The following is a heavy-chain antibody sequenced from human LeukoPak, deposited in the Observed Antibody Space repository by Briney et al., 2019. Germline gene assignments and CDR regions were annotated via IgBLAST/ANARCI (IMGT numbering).Heavy chain of an antibody. V-gene: IGHV3-48*03. J-gene: IGHJ6*02. D-gene: IGHD1-20*01. CDR2: ISASGRTI. Sequence: GGSLRLSCAASGFTFSSYEINWVRQAPGKGLEWVSCISASGRTIYYADSVKGRFTISRDNAKNSLYLQMNSLRDEDTAVYYCARGSLTGEYGMDVWGQGTTVTVSS. CDR3: ARGSLTGEYGMDV. CDR1: GFTFSSYE.